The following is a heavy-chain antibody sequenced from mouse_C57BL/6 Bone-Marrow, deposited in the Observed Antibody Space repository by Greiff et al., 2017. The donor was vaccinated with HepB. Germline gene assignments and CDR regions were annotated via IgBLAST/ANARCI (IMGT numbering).Heavy chain of an antibody. J-gene: IGHJ2*01. CDR2: IDPSDSET. CDR1: GYTFTSYW. Sequence: QVQLQQPGAELVRPGSSVKLSCKASGYTFTSYWMHWVKQRPIQGLEWIGNIDPSDSETHYNQKFKDKATLTVDKSSSTAYMQLSSLTSEDSAVYYCARWGYLYYFDYLGQGTTLTVSS. CDR3: ARWGYLYYFDY. D-gene: IGHD3-1*01. V-gene: IGHV1-52*01.